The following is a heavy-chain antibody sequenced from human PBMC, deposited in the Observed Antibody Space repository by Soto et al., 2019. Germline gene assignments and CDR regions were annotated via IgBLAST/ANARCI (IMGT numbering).Heavy chain of an antibody. Sequence: GGSLSLSCAASGFTFGSYAMNWVRQAPRKGLEWDSVLWCSGSIKFYADSVKGRFTISRDNSKNTLYLQMNSLRAEDTAVYYCARDYYYDSSGYGSYGMDVWGQGTTVTVSS. CDR3: ARDYYYDSSGYGSYGMDV. V-gene: IGHV3-33*08. CDR1: GFTFGSYA. CDR2: LWCSGSIK. J-gene: IGHJ6*02. D-gene: IGHD3-22*01.